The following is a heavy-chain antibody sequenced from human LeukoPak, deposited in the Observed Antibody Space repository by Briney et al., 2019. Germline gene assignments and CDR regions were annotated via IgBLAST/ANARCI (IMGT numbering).Heavy chain of an antibody. J-gene: IGHJ4*02. CDR1: GGSISSYY. V-gene: IGHV4-59*01. Sequence: SETLSLTCTVSGGSISSYYWSWIRQPPGKGLEWIGHIYYSGSTNYNPSLKSRVTISVDTSKNQFSLKLSSVTAADTAVYYCARGLIMAVAGRGEFHYWGQGTLVTVSS. CDR3: ARGLIMAVAGRGEFHY. CDR2: IYYSGST. D-gene: IGHD6-13*01.